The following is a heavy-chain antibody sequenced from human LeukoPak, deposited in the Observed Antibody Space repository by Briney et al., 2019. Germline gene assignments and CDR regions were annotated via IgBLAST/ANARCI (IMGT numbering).Heavy chain of an antibody. J-gene: IGHJ4*02. CDR2: ISYDGSNK. V-gene: IGHV3-30-3*01. Sequence: GGSLRLSCAASGFTFSSYAMHWVRQAPGKGLEWVAVISYDGSNKYYADSVKGRFTISRDNSKNTLYLQMNSLRAEDTAVYYCARDAPGGPVGFDYWGQGSLVTVSS. CDR1: GFTFSSYA. D-gene: IGHD1-26*01. CDR3: ARDAPGGPVGFDY.